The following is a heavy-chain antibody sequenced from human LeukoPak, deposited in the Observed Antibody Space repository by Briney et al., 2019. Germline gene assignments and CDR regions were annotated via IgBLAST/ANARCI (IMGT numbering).Heavy chain of an antibody. CDR2: ISAYNGNT. CDR1: GYTFTSYG. CDR3: ARDHTDILTGYYSPRFFDY. J-gene: IGHJ4*02. Sequence: GASVKVSFKASGYTFTSYGISWVRQAPGQGLEWMGWISAYNGNTNYAQKLQGRVTMTTDTSTSTAYMELRSLRSDDTAVYYCARDHTDILTGYYSPRFFDYWGQGTLVTVSS. D-gene: IGHD3-9*01. V-gene: IGHV1-18*01.